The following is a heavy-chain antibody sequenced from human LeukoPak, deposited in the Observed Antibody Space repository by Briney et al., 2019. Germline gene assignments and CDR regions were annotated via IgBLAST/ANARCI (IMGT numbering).Heavy chain of an antibody. CDR2: IYYSGST. J-gene: IGHJ3*02. V-gene: IGHV4-59*12. CDR1: GGSISSYY. D-gene: IGHD3-16*01. CDR3: ARDLGWGAAFDI. Sequence: SETLSLTCTVSGGSISSYYWSWIRQPPGKGLEWIGYIYYSGSTNYNPSLKSRVTISVDTSKNQFSLKLSSVTAADKAVYYCARDLGWGAAFDIWGQGTMVTVSS.